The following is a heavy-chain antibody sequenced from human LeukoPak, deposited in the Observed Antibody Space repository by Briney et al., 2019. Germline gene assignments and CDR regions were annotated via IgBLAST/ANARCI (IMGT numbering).Heavy chain of an antibody. V-gene: IGHV4-30-2*01. CDR2: IYHSGST. CDR1: GGSISSGGYS. J-gene: IGHJ5*02. Sequence: SQTLSLTCAVSGGSISSGGYSWSWIRQPPGKGLEWIGYIYHSGSTYYNPSLKSRVTISVDRSKNQFSLKLSSVTAADTAVYYCARSYYSGIPNGWFDPWGQGTLVTVSS. CDR3: ARSYYSGIPNGWFDP. D-gene: IGHD1-26*01.